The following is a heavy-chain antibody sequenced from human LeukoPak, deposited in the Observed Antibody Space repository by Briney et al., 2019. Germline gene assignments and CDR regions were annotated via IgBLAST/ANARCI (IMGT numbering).Heavy chain of an antibody. CDR3: GASRQYVGAFDI. J-gene: IGHJ3*02. CDR2: ISSSSTII. V-gene: IGHV3-48*03. D-gene: IGHD3-16*01. CDR1: GFTFSSYE. Sequence: GGSLRLSCAASGFTFSSYELYWVRQAPGKGLEWTSYISSSSTIIKYADSVRGRFTISRGDARESLYLQMSSLRADDTAIYYCGASRQYVGAFDIWGQGTLVTVSS.